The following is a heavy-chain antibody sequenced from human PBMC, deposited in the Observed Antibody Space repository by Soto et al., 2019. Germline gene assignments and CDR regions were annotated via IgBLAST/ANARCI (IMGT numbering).Heavy chain of an antibody. D-gene: IGHD3-10*01. CDR2: ISYDGSNK. V-gene: IGHV3-30*18. CDR3: AKDRGHYYGSGSYYTNYYGMDV. CDR1: GFTFSSYG. J-gene: IGHJ6*02. Sequence: GALRLSCAASGFTFSSYGMHWVRQAPGKGLEWVAVISYDGSNKYYADSVKGRFTISRDNSKNTLYLQMNSLRAEDTAVYYCAKDRGHYYGSGSYYTNYYGMDVWGQGTTVTVSS.